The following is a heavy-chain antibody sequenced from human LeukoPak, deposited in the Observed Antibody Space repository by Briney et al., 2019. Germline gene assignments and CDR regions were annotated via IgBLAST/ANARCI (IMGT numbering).Heavy chain of an antibody. CDR2: INHSGST. J-gene: IGHJ4*02. D-gene: IGHD3-16*02. CDR3: ARMYYDYVWGSYRSLDY. CDR1: GGSFSGYY. V-gene: IGHV4-34*01. Sequence: KPSETLSLTCAVYGGSFSGYYWSWIRQPPGKGLEWIGEINHSGSTKYNPSLKSRVTISVDTSKNQFSLKLSSVTAADTAVYYCARMYYDYVWGSYRSLDYWGQGTLVTVSS.